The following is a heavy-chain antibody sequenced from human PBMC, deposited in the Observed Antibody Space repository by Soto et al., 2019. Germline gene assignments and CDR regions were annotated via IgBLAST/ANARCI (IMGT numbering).Heavy chain of an antibody. D-gene: IGHD1-1*01. V-gene: IGHV4-59*08. Sequence: SETLSLTCTVSGGSITNNYWSWIRQSPGKGLEWIGCSYYSGSTSYNPSLRSRVTISIDTSKTQFSLRLRSVTAADTAVYYCARRQNWNNLFDTWGQGTLVTVS. J-gene: IGHJ5*02. CDR3: ARRQNWNNLFDT. CDR1: GGSITNNY. CDR2: SYYSGST.